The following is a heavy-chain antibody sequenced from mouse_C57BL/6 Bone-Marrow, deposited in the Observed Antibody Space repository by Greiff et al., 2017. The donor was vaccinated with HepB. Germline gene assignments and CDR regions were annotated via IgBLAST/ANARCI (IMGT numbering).Heavy chain of an antibody. CDR1: GYTFTSYW. D-gene: IGHD1-1*01. CDR3: ARDPTSTVVAPGFAY. CDR2: IYPGSGST. J-gene: IGHJ3*01. V-gene: IGHV1-55*01. Sequence: QVQLQQPGAELVKPGASVKMSCKASGYTFTSYWITWVKQRPGQGLEWIGDIYPGSGSTNYNEKFKSKATLTVDTSSSTAYMQLSSLTSEDSAVYYCARDPTSTVVAPGFAYWGQGTLVTVSA.